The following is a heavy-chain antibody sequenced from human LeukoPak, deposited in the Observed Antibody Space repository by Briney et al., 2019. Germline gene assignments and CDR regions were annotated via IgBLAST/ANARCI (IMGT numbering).Heavy chain of an antibody. CDR3: ATNSGSYVGVGYFDY. J-gene: IGHJ4*02. V-gene: IGHV4-30-2*02. CDR2: IYHSGST. D-gene: IGHD1-26*01. Sequence: SETLSLTCAVSGGSISSGGYSWSWIRQPPGKGLEWIGYIYHSGSTYYNPSLKSRVTISVDTSKNQFSLKLSSVTAADTAVYYCATNSGSYVGVGYFDYWGQGTLVTVSS. CDR1: GGSISSGGYS.